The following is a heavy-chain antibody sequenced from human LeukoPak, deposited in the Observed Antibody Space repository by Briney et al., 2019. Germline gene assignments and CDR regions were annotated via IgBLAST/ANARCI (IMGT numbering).Heavy chain of an antibody. CDR3: ARFLVY. Sequence: TGRSLRLSCAASGFTFSSCALHWVRQAPGKGLEWVAVISYDGSNKYYADSVKGRFTISRDNSKNTLYLQMNSLRAEDTAVYYCARFLVYWGQGTLVTVSS. CDR1: GFTFSSCA. J-gene: IGHJ4*02. CDR2: ISYDGSNK. V-gene: IGHV3-30-3*01.